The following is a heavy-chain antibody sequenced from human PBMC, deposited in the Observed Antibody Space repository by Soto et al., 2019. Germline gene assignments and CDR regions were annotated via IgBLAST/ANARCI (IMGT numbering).Heavy chain of an antibody. J-gene: IGHJ4*02. V-gene: IGHV4-39*01. CDR1: GGSISSNNYY. CDR2: IYYSGST. CDR3: ARRLVRGVIDY. Sequence: SETLSLTCTVSGGSISSNNYYWGWIRQPPGKGLEWTGSIYYSGSTYYNPSLKSGVAISVDTSKNQFSLKLSSVTAADTAVYYCARRLVRGVIDYWGQGTLVTVSS. D-gene: IGHD3-10*01.